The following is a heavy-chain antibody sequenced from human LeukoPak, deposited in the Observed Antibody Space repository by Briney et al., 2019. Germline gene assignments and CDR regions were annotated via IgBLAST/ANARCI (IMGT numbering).Heavy chain of an antibody. CDR3: ARSSDWDPFDY. D-gene: IGHD3-9*01. J-gene: IGHJ4*02. CDR1: GYSIGSGYY. V-gene: IGHV4-38-2*02. CDR2: IYHSGST. Sequence: KASETLSLTCSVSGYSIGSGYYWGWIRQPPGKGLEWIGSIYHSGSTYYNASLKSRVTISLDTSKNQFSLKLRSVTAADTAVYYCARSSDWDPFDYWGQGTLVTVSS.